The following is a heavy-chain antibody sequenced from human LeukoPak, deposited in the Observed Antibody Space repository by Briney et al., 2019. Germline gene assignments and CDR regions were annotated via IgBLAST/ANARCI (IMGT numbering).Heavy chain of an antibody. D-gene: IGHD4-17*01. V-gene: IGHV3-66*02. CDR3: ARVEYGYFDY. Sequence: GGSLRLSCAASGFTVSSNYMSWVRQAPGKGLEWVSVIYSGGSTYYADSVKGRFTISRDNSKNTLYLQMNGLRAEDTAVYYCARVEYGYFDYWGQETRVTVS. J-gene: IGHJ4*02. CDR2: IYSGGST. CDR1: GFTVSSNY.